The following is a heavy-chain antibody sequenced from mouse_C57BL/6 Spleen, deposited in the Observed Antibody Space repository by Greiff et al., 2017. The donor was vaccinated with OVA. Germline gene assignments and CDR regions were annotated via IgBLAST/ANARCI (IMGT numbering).Heavy chain of an antibody. CDR2: INPSSGYT. J-gene: IGHJ4*01. CDR1: GYTFTSYT. Sequence: QVHVKQSGAELARPGASVKMSCKASGYTFTSYTMHWVKQRPGQGLEWIGYINPSSGYTKYNQKFKDKATLTADKSSSTAYMQLSSLTSEDSAVYYCASGGARDYAMDYWGQGTSVTVSS. CDR3: ASGGARDYAMDY. V-gene: IGHV1-4*01.